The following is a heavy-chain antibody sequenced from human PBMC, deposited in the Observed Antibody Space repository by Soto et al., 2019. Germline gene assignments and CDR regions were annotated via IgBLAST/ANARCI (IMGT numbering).Heavy chain of an antibody. CDR3: THAKLYCIDTYCSTWFDS. Sequence: QITLKESGPTLVKPTQTLTLTCTFSGFSLSTTGVGVGWIRLPAGKALEWLALIYWVDDKRYSPSLNSRLTIDKDTSKNQVVLTTTDMDPADTASYYCTHAKLYCIDTYCSTWFDSWGQGTLVTVSS. CDR2: IYWVDDK. J-gene: IGHJ5*01. CDR1: GFSLSTTGVG. V-gene: IGHV2-5*02. D-gene: IGHD2-15*01.